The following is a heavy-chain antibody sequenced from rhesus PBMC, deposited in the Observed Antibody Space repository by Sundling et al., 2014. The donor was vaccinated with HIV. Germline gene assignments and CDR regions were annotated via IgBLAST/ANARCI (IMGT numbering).Heavy chain of an antibody. Sequence: QVQLQESGPGVVKPSETLSLTCAVSGVSISDTFRWTWIRQPPGKGLEWIGYIYGSGRNAYYNPSLKSRVTISKDTSKNQFSLNLSSVTAADTAIYYCARVRGYKWNDFVDYWGQGVLVTVSS. CDR2: IYGSGRNA. J-gene: IGHJ4*01. V-gene: IGHV4S10*01. D-gene: IGHD1-7*02. CDR1: GVSISDTFR. CDR3: ARVRGYKWNDFVDY.